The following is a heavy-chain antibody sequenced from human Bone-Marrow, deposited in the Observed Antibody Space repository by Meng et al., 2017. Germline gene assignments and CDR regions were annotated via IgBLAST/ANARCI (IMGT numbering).Heavy chain of an antibody. CDR3: AKDDYGDYLYNGFDP. CDR1: GFTFGAYA. Sequence: GESLKISCTASGFTFGAYAMSWVRQTPGKGLEWVSSISGSGGGPYYADSVKGRYTISRDNSKHTLYLQKNSLRAEDTAVYYCAKDDYGDYLYNGFDPWGQGTLVTVSS. CDR2: ISGSGGGP. V-gene: IGHV3-23*01. J-gene: IGHJ5*02. D-gene: IGHD4-17*01.